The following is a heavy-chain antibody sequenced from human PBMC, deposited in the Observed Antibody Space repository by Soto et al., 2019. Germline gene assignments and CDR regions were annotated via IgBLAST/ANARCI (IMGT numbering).Heavy chain of an antibody. V-gene: IGHV1-69*12. J-gene: IGHJ4*01. Sequence: QVQLVQSGAEVKKPGSSVKVSCKASGGTFSSYAISWVRQAHGQGLEWMGGIIPIFGTANYAQKFQGRVTITADESTSTAYIELSSLRSEDTAVYYCARGWEDSSGSLPFDFWGHRTLVTVSS. D-gene: IGHD3-22*01. CDR2: IIPIFGTA. CDR3: ARGWEDSSGSLPFDF. CDR1: GGTFSSYA.